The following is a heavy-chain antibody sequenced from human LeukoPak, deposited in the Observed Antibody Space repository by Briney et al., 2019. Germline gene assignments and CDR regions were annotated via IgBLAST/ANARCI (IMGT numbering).Heavy chain of an antibody. Sequence: SETLSLTCTVSGGSISSYYWSWIRQPAGKGLEWIGRIYTSGSTNYNPSLKSRVTISVDTSKNQFSLKLGSVTAADTAVYYCARHNAVANTFDIWGQGTVVTVSS. J-gene: IGHJ3*02. CDR1: GGSISSYY. CDR2: IYTSGST. D-gene: IGHD2-2*01. V-gene: IGHV4-4*07. CDR3: ARHNAVANTFDI.